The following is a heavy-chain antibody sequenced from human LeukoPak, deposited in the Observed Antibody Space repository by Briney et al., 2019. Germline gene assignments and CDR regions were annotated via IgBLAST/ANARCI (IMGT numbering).Heavy chain of an antibody. CDR2: IHHSGRT. V-gene: IGHV4-61*01. CDR1: GGSVSSGSYY. CDR3: ARSHDFDWLTDY. J-gene: IGHJ4*02. Sequence: SETLSLTCTVSGGSVSSGSYYWNWVRHPPGKGLEWIGYIHHSGRTSYNPSLESRLAISVDTSKNQFSLKLSSVTAADTAVYYCARSHDFDWLTDYWGQGTLVTVSS. D-gene: IGHD3-9*01.